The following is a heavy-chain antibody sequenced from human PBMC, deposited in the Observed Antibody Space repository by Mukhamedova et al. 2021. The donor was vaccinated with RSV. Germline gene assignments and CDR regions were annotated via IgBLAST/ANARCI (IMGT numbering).Heavy chain of an antibody. Sequence: GLEWMGWINGYNGNTNYAQNLQGRVTMTTDTSTSTAYMDLRSLRHDDTAIYYCARERFGELTPLYYYGMDVWGQGTAVTASS. D-gene: IGHD3-10*01. J-gene: IGHJ6*02. CDR2: INGYNGNT. CDR3: ARERFGELTPLYYYGMDV. V-gene: IGHV1-18*01.